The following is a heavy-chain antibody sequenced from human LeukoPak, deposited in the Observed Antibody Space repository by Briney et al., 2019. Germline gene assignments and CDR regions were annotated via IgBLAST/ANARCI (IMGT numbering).Heavy chain of an antibody. V-gene: IGHV3-30*04. CDR3: ARATNYYYDSGGYAPDFDY. D-gene: IGHD3-22*01. CDR1: GFTFSGYS. J-gene: IGHJ4*02. CDR2: TSYDGSNK. Sequence: GGSPRLSCAASGFTFSGYSMHWVRRAPGKGLEWVALTSYDGSNKYHADSVKGRFTISRDNSKNTLYLQMNSLRAEDTAVYYCARATNYYYDSGGYAPDFDYWGQGTLVTVSS.